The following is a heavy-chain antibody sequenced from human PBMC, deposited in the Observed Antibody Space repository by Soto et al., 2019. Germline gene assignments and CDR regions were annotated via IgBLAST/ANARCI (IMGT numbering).Heavy chain of an antibody. D-gene: IGHD3-22*01. CDR1: GGSISSGYYY. J-gene: IGHJ5*02. Sequence: QVQLQESGTGLVKPSQTLSLTCTVSGGSISSGYYYWSWIRQPPGKGLEWIWYIYYSGRTYYNPSLKSRVTLSVDTTKTQFSLKLSSVTAADTAGDYWARGHDSSGYYYDWFEPWGQGTLVTVSS. CDR2: IYYSGRT. V-gene: IGHV4-30-4*01. CDR3: ARGHDSSGYYYDWFEP.